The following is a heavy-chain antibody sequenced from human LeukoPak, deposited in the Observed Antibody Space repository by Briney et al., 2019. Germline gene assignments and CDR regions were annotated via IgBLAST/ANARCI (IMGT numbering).Heavy chain of an antibody. CDR3: ATENFGLGSPFDP. J-gene: IGHJ5*02. D-gene: IGHD3-16*01. Sequence: ASVKVSCKVAGYTLNEVSMHWVRQAPGKGLEWMGGFDPEDGERIYAQKFQGRVTMTEDTSTDTAYMELSSLTSEDTAMYYCATENFGLGSPFDPWGQGTQVTVSS. CDR1: GYTLNEVS. V-gene: IGHV1-24*01. CDR2: FDPEDGER.